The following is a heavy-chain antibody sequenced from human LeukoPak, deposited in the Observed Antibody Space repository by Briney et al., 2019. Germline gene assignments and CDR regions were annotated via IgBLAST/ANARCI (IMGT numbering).Heavy chain of an antibody. CDR1: GGSISSGDYY. CDR2: IYYSGST. CDR3: ARLYCSGGSCHWYFDL. V-gene: IGHV4-30-4*01. J-gene: IGHJ2*01. D-gene: IGHD2-15*01. Sequence: SETLSLTCTVSGGSISSGDYYWSWIRQPPGKGLEWIGYIYYSGSTYYNPSLKSRVTISVDTSKNQFSLKLSSVTAADTAVYYCARLYCSGGSCHWYFDLWGRGTLVTVSS.